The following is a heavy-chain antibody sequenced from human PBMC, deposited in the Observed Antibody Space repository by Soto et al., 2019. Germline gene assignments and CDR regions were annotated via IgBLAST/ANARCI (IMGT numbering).Heavy chain of an antibody. Sequence: EVQLLESGGGLVQPGGSLRLSCAASGFTFTTYGMSWVRQAPGKGLEWVSTISGSGVSTYYADSVKGRFTISRDNSKNTLYLQMNSLRVEDTAVYYCAKIPGSYRGSNLYFDYWGQGTLVTVSS. CDR2: ISGSGVST. CDR1: GFTFTTYG. CDR3: AKIPGSYRGSNLYFDY. J-gene: IGHJ4*02. V-gene: IGHV3-23*01.